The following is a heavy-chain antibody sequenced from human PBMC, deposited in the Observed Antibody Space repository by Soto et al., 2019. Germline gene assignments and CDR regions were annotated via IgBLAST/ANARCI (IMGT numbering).Heavy chain of an antibody. CDR1: GFTFSSYG. Sequence: QVQLVESGGGVVQPGRSLRLSCAASGFTFSSYGMHWVRQAPGKGLEWVAVISHDGSNKYFADSVKGRFTISRDNSQSTLFLQMNSLRAEDTAVYYCAKHLLAVAGYLHVMDVWGQGTTVTVSS. D-gene: IGHD6-19*01. CDR3: AKHLLAVAGYLHVMDV. CDR2: ISHDGSNK. V-gene: IGHV3-30*18. J-gene: IGHJ6*02.